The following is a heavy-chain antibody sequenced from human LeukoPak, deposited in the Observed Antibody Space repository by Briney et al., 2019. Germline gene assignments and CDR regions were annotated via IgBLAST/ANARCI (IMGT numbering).Heavy chain of an antibody. CDR1: GGSISSYY. Sequence: SETLSLTCTVSGGSISSYYWSWIRQPAGKGLEWIGRIYTSGSTNYNPSLKSRVTMSVDTSKNQFSLKLSSVTAADTAVYYCAGRDCSGGSCYLRVGYFDYWGQGTLVTVSS. J-gene: IGHJ4*02. V-gene: IGHV4-4*07. CDR3: AGRDCSGGSCYLRVGYFDY. D-gene: IGHD2-15*01. CDR2: IYTSGST.